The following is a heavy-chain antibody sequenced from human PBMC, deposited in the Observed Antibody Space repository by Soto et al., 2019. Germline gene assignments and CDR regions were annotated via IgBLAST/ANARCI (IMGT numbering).Heavy chain of an antibody. CDR1: GVTFNSSA. D-gene: IGHD1-20*01. J-gene: IGHJ3*02. CDR2: IVIGSGKT. V-gene: IGHV1-58*01. CDR3: AAGFNWNDYAFDI. Sequence: SVKSSCRASGVTFNSSAVKKVQKAHGQRLEWIGWIVIGSGKTNYAQKFQERVTITRDMATSTAYMELSSLRSEDTAVYYCAAGFNWNDYAFDIWG.